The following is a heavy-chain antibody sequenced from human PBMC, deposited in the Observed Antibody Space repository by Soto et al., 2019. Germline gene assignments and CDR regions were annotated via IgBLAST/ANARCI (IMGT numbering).Heavy chain of an antibody. CDR1: GGSFRGYY. Sequence: SETLSLTCAVYGGSFRGYYRSWIRQPPGKGLEWIGENNHSGSTNYKPSLKSRVTISVDTSKNQFSLKLSSVTAADTAVYYCARRGWFGELGDLSVATGAQNYYYYGMDVWGQGTTVTVSS. CDR2: NNHSGST. CDR3: ARRGWFGELGDLSVATGAQNYYYYGMDV. D-gene: IGHD3-10*01. J-gene: IGHJ6*02. V-gene: IGHV4-34*01.